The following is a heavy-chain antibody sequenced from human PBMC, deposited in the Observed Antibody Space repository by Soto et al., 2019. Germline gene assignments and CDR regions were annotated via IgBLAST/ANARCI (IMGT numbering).Heavy chain of an antibody. J-gene: IGHJ3*02. Sequence: GSLRLSFATSGFSFRVYSMNWVRQGPGKGLEWVSAISRSSESTYYAESVRGRFTISRDNSINALYLHMRSLRPEDTAVYYCARPRGYGVFDAVDIWGQGTRATVSP. V-gene: IGHV3-23*01. CDR2: ISRSSEST. D-gene: IGHD4-17*01. CDR1: GFSFRVYS. CDR3: ARPRGYGVFDAVDI.